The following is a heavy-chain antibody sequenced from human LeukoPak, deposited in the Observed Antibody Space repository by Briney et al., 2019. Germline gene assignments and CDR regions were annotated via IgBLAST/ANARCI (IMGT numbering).Heavy chain of an antibody. J-gene: IGHJ3*02. V-gene: IGHV4-34*01. CDR2: INHSGST. D-gene: IGHD6-19*01. CDR1: GGSFSGYY. Sequence: SETLSLTCAVYGGSFSGYYWSWIRQPPGKGLEWIGEINHSGSTNYNPSLKSRVTISVDTSKNQFSLKLSSVTAADTAVYYCASQIAVDDAFDIWGQGTMVTVSS. CDR3: ASQIAVDDAFDI.